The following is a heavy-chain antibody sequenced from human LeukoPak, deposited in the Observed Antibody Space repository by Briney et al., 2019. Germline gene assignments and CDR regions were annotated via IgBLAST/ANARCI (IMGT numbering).Heavy chain of an antibody. V-gene: IGHV3-21*01. CDR3: ARIYSSSSSRGAFDI. Sequence: GGSLRLSCAASGFTFSSYSMNWVRQAPGKGLEWVSSINSSSGYIYYADSVKGRFTISRDNAKNSLYLQMNSLRAEDTAVYYCARIYSSSSSRGAFDIWGQGTMVTVSS. CDR1: GFTFSSYS. D-gene: IGHD6-6*01. J-gene: IGHJ3*02. CDR2: INSSSGYI.